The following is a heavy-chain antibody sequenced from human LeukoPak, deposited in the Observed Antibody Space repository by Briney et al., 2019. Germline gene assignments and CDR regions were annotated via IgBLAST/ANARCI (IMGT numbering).Heavy chain of an antibody. Sequence: SETLSLTCTVSSDSIFTSNWWSWVRQPPGKGLEWIGQIFHSGSTSYSPSLKSRVTISMDKSKNQFSLKLSSVTAADTAVYYCARRRTMVRGVNRGFDYWGQGTLVTVSS. CDR2: IFHSGST. CDR3: ARRRTMVRGVNRGFDY. D-gene: IGHD3-10*01. J-gene: IGHJ4*02. V-gene: IGHV4-4*02. CDR1: SDSIFTSNW.